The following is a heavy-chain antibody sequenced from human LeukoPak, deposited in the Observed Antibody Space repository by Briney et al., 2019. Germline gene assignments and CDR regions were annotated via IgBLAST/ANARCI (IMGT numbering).Heavy chain of an antibody. V-gene: IGHV3-30*02. Sequence: GGSLRLSCEASGFTFNNFGMHWVRQAPGKGLEWVAFIGYDESKKYYAESVKGRFTISRDDSKNTLYLQMSALKTEDTAVYYCAKEAGIAVAGYMDVWGKGTTVTVSS. CDR1: GFTFNNFG. CDR3: AKEAGIAVAGYMDV. J-gene: IGHJ6*03. D-gene: IGHD6-19*01. CDR2: IGYDESKK.